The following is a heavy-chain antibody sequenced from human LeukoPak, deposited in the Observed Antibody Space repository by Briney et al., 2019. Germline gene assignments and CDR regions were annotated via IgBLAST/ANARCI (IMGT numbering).Heavy chain of an antibody. CDR3: ARLQNPYYFDY. Sequence: NPSETLSLTCAVYGGSFGGYYWSWIRQPPGKGLEWIGEINHSGSTNYNPSLKSRVTISVDKSKNQFSLKLSSVTAADTAVYYCARLQNPYYFDYWGQGTLVTVSS. CDR1: GGSFGGYY. J-gene: IGHJ4*02. V-gene: IGHV4-34*01. CDR2: INHSGST. D-gene: IGHD1-14*01.